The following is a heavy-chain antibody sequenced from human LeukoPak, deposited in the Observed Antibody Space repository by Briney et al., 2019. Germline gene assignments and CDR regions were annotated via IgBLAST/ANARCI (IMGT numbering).Heavy chain of an antibody. V-gene: IGHV1-24*01. Sequence: GASVKVSCKVSGYTLTELSMHWVRQAPGKGLGWMGGFDPEDGETIYAQKFQGRVTMTEDTSTDTAYMELSSLRSEDTAVYYCATFIYGDYGVENWFDPWGQGTLVTVSS. CDR3: ATFIYGDYGVENWFDP. D-gene: IGHD4-17*01. J-gene: IGHJ5*02. CDR1: GYTLTELS. CDR2: FDPEDGET.